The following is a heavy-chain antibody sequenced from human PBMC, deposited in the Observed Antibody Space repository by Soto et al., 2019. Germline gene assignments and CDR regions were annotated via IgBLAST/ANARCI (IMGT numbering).Heavy chain of an antibody. D-gene: IGHD6-19*01. J-gene: IGHJ4*02. CDR2: VHHSRST. Sequence: QVQLQGSGPGLVKPSETLSLTCTVSGGSMITYDWSWIRQSPGKGLEWICYVHHSRSTLYNPSLRNRATVSLDRSNNQFFLQLTSVTAADTAFFYCAREVRDGSDWYWDYWGQGILVTVSS. V-gene: IGHV4-59*01. CDR1: GGSMITYD. CDR3: AREVRDGSDWYWDY.